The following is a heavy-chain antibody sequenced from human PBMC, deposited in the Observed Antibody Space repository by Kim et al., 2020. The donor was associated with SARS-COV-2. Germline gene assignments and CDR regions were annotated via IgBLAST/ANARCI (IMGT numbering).Heavy chain of an antibody. CDR3: AKGTYSGIYGVLDY. J-gene: IGHJ4*02. CDR1: GFTFSTYG. CDR2: ISGSGENT. V-gene: IGHV3-23*01. Sequence: GGSLRLSCAASGFTFSTYGMSWVRQAPGKGLEWVSGISGSGENTDYAYSVKGRFTISRDNSKNTLYLQMNSLRAEDTALYYCAKGTYSGIYGVLDYWGQG. D-gene: IGHD1-26*01.